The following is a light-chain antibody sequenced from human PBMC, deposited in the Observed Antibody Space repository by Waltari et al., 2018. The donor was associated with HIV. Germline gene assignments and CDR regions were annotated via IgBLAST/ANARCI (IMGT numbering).Light chain of an antibody. J-gene: IGLJ3*02. Sequence: SVLTQPTSVSGAPGQGVTITCTGNNSNIGAPSDVTWYRQSPGTAPKLVIYGDSIRPSGVPDRFSGSRSGASVSLDITGLRAEDEGDYYCQSYDIRLSGLWVFGGGTKLTVL. CDR2: GDS. V-gene: IGLV1-40*01. CDR3: QSYDIRLSGLWV. CDR1: NSNIGAPSD.